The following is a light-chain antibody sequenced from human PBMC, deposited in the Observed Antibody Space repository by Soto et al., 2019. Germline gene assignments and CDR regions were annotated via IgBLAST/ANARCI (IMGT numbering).Light chain of an antibody. CDR2: LSS. J-gene: IGKJ2*01. CDR3: MQALQTPRT. V-gene: IGKV2-28*01. CDR1: QSLLHSNGYNY. Sequence: DIVMTQSPLSLPVTPGEPASISCRSSQSLLHSNGYNYLDWYLQKPGQSPQLLIYLSSKRASGVPDRFSGSGSGTDFTLTISGVEAEDVGVYYCMQALQTPRTFGQGTKLEIK.